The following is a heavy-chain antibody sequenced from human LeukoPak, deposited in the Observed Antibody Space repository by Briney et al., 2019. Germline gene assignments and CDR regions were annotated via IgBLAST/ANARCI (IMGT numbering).Heavy chain of an antibody. V-gene: IGHV3-53*01. CDR1: GFTVSSNY. Sequence: GGSLRLSCAASGFTVSSNYMSWVRQAPGKGLEWVSVIYSGGSTYYADSVKGRFTISRDNAKNSLYLQMNSLRAEDTAVYYCARGGARSLRSPFDYWGQGTLVTVSS. J-gene: IGHJ4*02. D-gene: IGHD3-16*02. CDR3: ARGGARSLRSPFDY. CDR2: IYSGGST.